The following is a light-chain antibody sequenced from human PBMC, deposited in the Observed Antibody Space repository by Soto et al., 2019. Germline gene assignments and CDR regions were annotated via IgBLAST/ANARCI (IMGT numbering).Light chain of an antibody. CDR1: QDISSY. J-gene: IGKJ3*01. CDR2: GAS. CDR3: QQLNSYSIFS. Sequence: DIQLTQSPSFLSASVGDRVTITCRASQDISSYLAWYQQKPGKAPKLLIFGASTLQSGVPSRFGGSGSGTEFTLTISSLQPEDFATYYCQQLNSYSIFSFGPGTKVDIK. V-gene: IGKV1-9*01.